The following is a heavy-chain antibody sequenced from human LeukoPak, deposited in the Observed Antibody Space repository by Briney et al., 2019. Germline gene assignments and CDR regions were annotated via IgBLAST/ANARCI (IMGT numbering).Heavy chain of an antibody. Sequence: PGGSLRLSCAASGFTFSGYEMNWVRQAPGKGLEWVSYISSSGSTKYYADSVKGRFTIARDNARNSLYLQMNGLRAEDTAVYYCARAGAHSRYYFEYWGQGTLVTVSS. CDR2: ISSSGSTK. CDR1: GFTFSGYE. D-gene: IGHD7-27*01. J-gene: IGHJ4*02. V-gene: IGHV3-48*03. CDR3: ARAGAHSRYYFEY.